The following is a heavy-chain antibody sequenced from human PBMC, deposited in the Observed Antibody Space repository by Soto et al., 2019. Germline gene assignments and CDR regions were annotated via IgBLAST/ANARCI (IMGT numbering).Heavy chain of an antibody. D-gene: IGHD5-18*01. J-gene: IGHJ5*02. CDR2: TYYSGST. V-gene: IGHV4-61*08. CDR1: GGSVSSGDYY. Sequence: SETLSLTCTVSGGSVSSGDYYWSWIRQPPGKGLEWIGYTYYSGSTNYNPSLKSRVSISLDTSKNQFSLRLTSVTAADTAVYYCARIPVDTYMINWFDPWGQGXLVTVYS. CDR3: ARIPVDTYMINWFDP.